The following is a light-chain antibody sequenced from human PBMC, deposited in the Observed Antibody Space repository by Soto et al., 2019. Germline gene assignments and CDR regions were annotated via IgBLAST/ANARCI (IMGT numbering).Light chain of an antibody. Sequence: EIVLTQSPATLSLSPGERATLSCRASQSVSTYLAWYQRKPGQAPRLLIYGASNRATGIPARFTGSGSGTDFTLTISSLEPEDFAVYYCQQSHNWPRTFGQGTKVDIK. V-gene: IGKV3-11*01. J-gene: IGKJ1*01. CDR2: GAS. CDR1: QSVSTY. CDR3: QQSHNWPRT.